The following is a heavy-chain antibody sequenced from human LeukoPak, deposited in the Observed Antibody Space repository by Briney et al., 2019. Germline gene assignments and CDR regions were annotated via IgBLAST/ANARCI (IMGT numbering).Heavy chain of an antibody. Sequence: ASVKVSCKASGYTFTNFAMNWVRQAPGQGLEWMGWINTNTGNPTYAQGFTGRFVFSLDSSVTTTYLQISSLKAEGAAVYYCAREYSSSSSEGYFDYWGQGTLVSVSS. CDR2: INTNTGNP. V-gene: IGHV7-4-1*02. D-gene: IGHD6-13*01. J-gene: IGHJ4*02. CDR1: GYTFTNFA. CDR3: AREYSSSSSEGYFDY.